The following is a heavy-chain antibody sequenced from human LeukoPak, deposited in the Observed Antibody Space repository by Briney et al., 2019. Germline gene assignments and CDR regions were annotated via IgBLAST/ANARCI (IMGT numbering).Heavy chain of an antibody. J-gene: IGHJ5*02. V-gene: IGHV4-34*01. CDR2: INHSGST. CDR1: GGSFSGYY. CDR3: ASLYYGSGLSSGGP. Sequence: SETLSLTCAVYGGSFSGYYWSWIRQPPGKGLEWIGEINHSGSTNYNPSLKSRVTISVDTSKNQFSLKLSSVTAADTAVHYCASLYYGSGLSSGGPWGQGTLVTVSS. D-gene: IGHD3-10*01.